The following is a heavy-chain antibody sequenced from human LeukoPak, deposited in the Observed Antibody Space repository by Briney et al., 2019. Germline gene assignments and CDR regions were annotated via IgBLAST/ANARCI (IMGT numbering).Heavy chain of an antibody. V-gene: IGHV1-69*06. CDR1: GGTFSSYA. Sequence: ASVKVSCKASGGTFSSYAISWVRQAPGQGLEWMGGIIPICGTANYAQKFQGRVTITADKSTSTAYMELSSLRSEDTAVYYCARGRLTGSYYYYMDVWGKGTTVTVSS. CDR2: IIPICGTA. J-gene: IGHJ6*03. CDR3: ARGRLTGSYYYYMDV. D-gene: IGHD3-9*01.